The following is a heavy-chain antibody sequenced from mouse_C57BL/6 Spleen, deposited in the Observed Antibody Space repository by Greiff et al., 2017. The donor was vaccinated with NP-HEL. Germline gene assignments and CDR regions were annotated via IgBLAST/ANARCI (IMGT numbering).Heavy chain of an antibody. CDR2: LWSGGST. Sequence: VQVVESGPGLVQPSQSLSITCTVSGFSLTSYGVHWVRQSPGKGLEWLGVLWSGGSTDYTAAFISRLSISKDNSKSQVFFKMNSLQADDTAIYYCARRSHYYGSNHYAMDYWGQGTSVTVSS. J-gene: IGHJ4*01. CDR1: GFSLTSYG. V-gene: IGHV2-2*01. CDR3: ARRSHYYGSNHYAMDY. D-gene: IGHD1-1*01.